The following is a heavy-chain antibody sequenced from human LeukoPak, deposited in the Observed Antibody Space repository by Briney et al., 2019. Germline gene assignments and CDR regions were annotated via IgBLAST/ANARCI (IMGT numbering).Heavy chain of an antibody. D-gene: IGHD5-18*01. Sequence: SQTLSLTCTVSGGSISSNNYYWSWIRQAPGKGLEWIGYIFYTGNTYYNPSLKSRITLSVGTSKNRFSLKLSSVTAADTAVYYCARAEKGGYSYGYYYYYMDVWGKGTTVTVSS. CDR1: GGSISSNNYY. CDR3: ARAEKGGYSYGYYYYYMDV. CDR2: IFYTGNT. V-gene: IGHV4-30-4*08. J-gene: IGHJ6*03.